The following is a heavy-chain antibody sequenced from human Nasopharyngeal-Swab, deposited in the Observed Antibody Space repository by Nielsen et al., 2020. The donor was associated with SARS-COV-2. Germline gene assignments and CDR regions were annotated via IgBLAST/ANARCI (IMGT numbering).Heavy chain of an antibody. CDR3: ARRVGGFLEWIFAHDI. D-gene: IGHD3-3*01. J-gene: IGHJ3*02. V-gene: IGHV4-39*01. CDR2: IYYSGST. CDR1: GGSISSSSYY. Sequence: SETLSPTCTVSGGSISSSSYYWGWIRQPPGKGLEWIGSIYYSGSTYYNPSLKSRVTISVDTSKNQFSLKLSSVTAADTAVYYCARRVGGFLEWIFAHDIWGQGTMVTVSS.